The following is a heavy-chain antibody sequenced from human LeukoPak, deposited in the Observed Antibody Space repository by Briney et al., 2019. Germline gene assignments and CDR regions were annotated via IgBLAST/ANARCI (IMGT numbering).Heavy chain of an antibody. J-gene: IGHJ4*02. Sequence: PGRSLRLSCAASGFTFSSYAMHWVRQAPGKGLEWVAVISYDGSNKYYADSVKGRFTISRDNSKNTLYLQMNSLRAEDTAVYYCARDLVLTTVTTFGSGGEPDYWGQGTLVTVSS. CDR1: GFTFSSYA. CDR2: ISYDGSNK. CDR3: ARDLVLTTVTTFGSGGEPDY. D-gene: IGHD4-17*01. V-gene: IGHV3-30-3*01.